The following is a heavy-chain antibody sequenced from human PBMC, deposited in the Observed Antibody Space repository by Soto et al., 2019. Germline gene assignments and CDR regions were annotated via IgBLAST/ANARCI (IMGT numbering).Heavy chain of an antibody. V-gene: IGHV4-39*07. CDR1: GGSISSSSYY. Sequence: PSETLSLTCTVSGGSISSSSYYWGWIRQPPGKGLEWIGSIYYSGSTYYNPSLKSRVTISVDTSKNQFSLKLSSVTAADTAVYYCARVSGIYYYGMDVWGQGTMVTVSS. CDR3: ARVSGIYYYGMDV. D-gene: IGHD3-10*01. J-gene: IGHJ6*02. CDR2: IYYSGST.